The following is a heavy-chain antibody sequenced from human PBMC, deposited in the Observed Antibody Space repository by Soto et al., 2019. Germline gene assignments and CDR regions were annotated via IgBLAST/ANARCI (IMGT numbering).Heavy chain of an antibody. V-gene: IGHV3-33*01. Sequence: GGSLRLSCAASGFTFSSYGMHWVRQAPGKGLEWVAVIWYDGSNKYYADSVKGRFTISRDNSKNTLYLQMNSLRAEDTAVYYCARDGIDYGEYPVFDYLGQGNLVTVS. J-gene: IGHJ4*02. CDR3: ARDGIDYGEYPVFDY. D-gene: IGHD4-17*01. CDR1: GFTFSSYG. CDR2: IWYDGSNK.